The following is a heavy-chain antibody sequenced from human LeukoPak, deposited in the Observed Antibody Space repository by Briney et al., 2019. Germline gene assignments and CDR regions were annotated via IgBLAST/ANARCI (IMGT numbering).Heavy chain of an antibody. CDR2: INPSGGST. V-gene: IGHV1-46*01. Sequence: ASVKVSCKASGYTFTKYNMHWVRQAPGQGLEWMGIINPSGGSTTYAQKFQGRVTMTRDTSTSTVYMELSSLISEDTAVYYCARDVREWELDYWGQGTLVTVSS. J-gene: IGHJ4*02. CDR1: GYTFTKYN. D-gene: IGHD1-26*01. CDR3: ARDVREWELDY.